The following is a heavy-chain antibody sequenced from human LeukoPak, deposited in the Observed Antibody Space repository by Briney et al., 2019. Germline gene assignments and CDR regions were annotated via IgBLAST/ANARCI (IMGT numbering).Heavy chain of an antibody. CDR3: ARGPNTAAFDY. D-gene: IGHD6-13*01. CDR1: GYTFRDYY. V-gene: IGHV1-2*02. Sequence: ASVKVSCKTSGYTFRDYYMHWFRQAPGQGLEWMGWINPKNGGTNYAQKFQGRVTITRDTSFSTAYMELSSLRSDDTAVYYCARGPNTAAFDYWGQGTLVTVSS. CDR2: INPKNGGT. J-gene: IGHJ4*02.